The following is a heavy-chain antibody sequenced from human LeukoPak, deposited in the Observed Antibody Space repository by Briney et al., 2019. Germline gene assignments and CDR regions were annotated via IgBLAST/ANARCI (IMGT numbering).Heavy chain of an antibody. CDR2: INHRGST. V-gene: IGHV4-34*01. CDR3: ARGPFDWYHLDRGKWFDP. Sequence: SETLSLTCAVYGGSFSGYYWSWIRQPPGKGLEWIGEINHRGSTNYNPSLKSRVTISVDTSKNQFSLKLSSVTAADTAVYYCARGPFDWYHLDRGKWFDPWGQGTLVTVSS. CDR1: GGSFSGYY. J-gene: IGHJ5*02. D-gene: IGHD3-9*01.